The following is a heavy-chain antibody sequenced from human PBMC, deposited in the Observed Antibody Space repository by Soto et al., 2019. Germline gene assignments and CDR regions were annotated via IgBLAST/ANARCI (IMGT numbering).Heavy chain of an antibody. J-gene: IGHJ4*02. CDR3: AKDLAGSGSFDY. D-gene: IGHD3-3*01. Sequence: GGSLRLSCAASGFTFSSYGMHWVRQAPGKGLEWVAVISYDGSNKYYADSVKGRFTISRDNSKNTLYLQMNSLRAEDTAVYYCAKDLAGSGSFDYWGQGTLVTVSS. CDR2: ISYDGSNK. V-gene: IGHV3-30*18. CDR1: GFTFSSYG.